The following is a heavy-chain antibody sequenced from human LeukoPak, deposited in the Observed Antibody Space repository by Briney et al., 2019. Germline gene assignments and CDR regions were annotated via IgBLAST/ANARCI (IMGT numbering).Heavy chain of an antibody. V-gene: IGHV4-34*01. CDR1: GGSFSGYY. J-gene: IGHJ5*02. CDR3: ARGHRITIFGVVISRWFDP. CDR2: INHSGST. D-gene: IGHD3-3*01. Sequence: SETLSLTCAVYGGSFSGYYWSWIRQPPGKGLEWIGEINHSGSTNYNPSLKSRVTISVDTSKNQFSLKLSSVTAADTAVYYCARGHRITIFGVVISRWFDPWGQGTLVTVSS.